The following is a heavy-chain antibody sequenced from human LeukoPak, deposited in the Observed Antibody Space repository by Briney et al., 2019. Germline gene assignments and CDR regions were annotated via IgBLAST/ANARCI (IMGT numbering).Heavy chain of an antibody. CDR3: ARGQGDFWSGYYYYYYMDV. CDR1: GFTFSSYS. Sequence: PGGSLRLSCAASGFTFSSYSMNWVRQAPGKGLEWGSYISSSSGTIYNAGSVTSRFTISRDNAKNSLYLQMNSLRAEDTALYYCARGQGDFWSGYYYYYYMDVWGKGTTVTVSS. CDR2: ISSSSGTI. V-gene: IGHV3-48*04. D-gene: IGHD3-3*01. J-gene: IGHJ6*03.